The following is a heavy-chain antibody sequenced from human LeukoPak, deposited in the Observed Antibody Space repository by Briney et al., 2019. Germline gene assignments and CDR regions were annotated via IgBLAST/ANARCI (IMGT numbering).Heavy chain of an antibody. Sequence: GESLKISCKGSGYSFTSYWIGWVRQMPGKGLEWMGIIYPGDSDTRYGPSFQGQVTISADKSISTAYLQWSSLKASDTAMYYCARHGQYYDFWSGYYWFDPWGQGTLVTVSS. J-gene: IGHJ5*02. CDR1: GYSFTSYW. CDR3: ARHGQYYDFWSGYYWFDP. D-gene: IGHD3-3*01. V-gene: IGHV5-51*01. CDR2: IYPGDSDT.